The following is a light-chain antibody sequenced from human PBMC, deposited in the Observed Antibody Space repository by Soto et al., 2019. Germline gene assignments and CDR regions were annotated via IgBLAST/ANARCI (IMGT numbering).Light chain of an antibody. CDR3: LQYSSPPRT. V-gene: IGKV3-11*01. Sequence: EIVLTQSPATLSLSPGERATLSCRASQSVSSYLAWYQQKPGQAPRLLIYDASNRATGIPARFSGSGSGTDFTLTISSLQAEDVAVYYCLQYSSPPRTFGQGTKVEIK. CDR1: QSVSSY. CDR2: DAS. J-gene: IGKJ1*01.